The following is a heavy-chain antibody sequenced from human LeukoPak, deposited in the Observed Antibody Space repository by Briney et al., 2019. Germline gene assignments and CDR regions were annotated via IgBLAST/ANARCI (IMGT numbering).Heavy chain of an antibody. D-gene: IGHD2-2*01. CDR3: ARGGYCSSTSCPNWFDP. CDR2: INHSGST. J-gene: IGHJ5*02. CDR1: GGSFSGYY. Sequence: SETLSLTCAVYGGSFSGYYWSWIRQPPGKGLEWIGEINHSGSTNYNPSLKGRVTISVDTSKNQFSLKLSSVTAADTAVYYCARGGYCSSTSCPNWFDPWGQGTLVTVSS. V-gene: IGHV4-34*01.